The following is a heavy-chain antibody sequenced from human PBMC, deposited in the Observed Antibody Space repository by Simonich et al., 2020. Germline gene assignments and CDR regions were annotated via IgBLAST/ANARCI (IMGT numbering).Heavy chain of an antibody. Sequence: QVQLQQWGAGLLKPSETLSLTCAVYGGSFSGYYWSWIRQPPGKGLEWIGEINNSGRNNYNSSLKRRVTRSGDTSKNQFSLKLSSVTDADTAVYYCARGLRVAAAGTAFQHWGQGTLVTVSS. CDR2: INNSGRN. V-gene: IGHV4-34*01. CDR3: ARGLRVAAAGTAFQH. J-gene: IGHJ1*01. CDR1: GGSFSGYY. D-gene: IGHD6-13*01.